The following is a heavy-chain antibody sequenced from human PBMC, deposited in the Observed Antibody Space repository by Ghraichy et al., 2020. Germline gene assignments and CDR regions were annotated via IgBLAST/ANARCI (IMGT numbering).Heavy chain of an antibody. CDR2: IIPIFGTA. D-gene: IGHD2-8*01. V-gene: IGHV1-69*13. CDR3: ASGYCTNGVCSRSMDV. J-gene: IGHJ6*02. Sequence: SVKVSCKASGGTFSSYAISWVRQAPGQGLEWMGGIIPIFGTANYAQKFQGRVTITADESTSTAYMELSSLRSEDTAVYYCASGYCTNGVCSRSMDVWGQGTTVTVSS. CDR1: GGTFSSYA.